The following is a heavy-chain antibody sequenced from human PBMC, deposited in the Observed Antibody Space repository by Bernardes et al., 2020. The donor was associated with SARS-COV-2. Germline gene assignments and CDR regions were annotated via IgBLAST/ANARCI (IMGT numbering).Heavy chain of an antibody. CDR3: ARGYDYYFDY. CDR1: GYSFTRYW. D-gene: IGHD3-16*01. J-gene: IGHJ4*02. CDR2: IYPGDSHT. V-gene: IGHV5-51*01. Sequence: GESLKSSRKGSGYSFTRYWIGWVRPMPGKGLEWMGIIYPGDSHTRYSPSFQGQVTISADKSISTAYLQWSSLKASDTAMYYCARGYDYYFDYWGQGTLVTVSS.